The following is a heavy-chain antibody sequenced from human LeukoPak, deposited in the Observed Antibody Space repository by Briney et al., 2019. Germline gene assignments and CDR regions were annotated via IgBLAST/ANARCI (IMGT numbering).Heavy chain of an antibody. CDR2: IYHSGST. V-gene: IGHV4-38-2*02. Sequence: SETLSLTCTVSGYSISSGYYWGWIRQPPGKGLEWIGSIYHSGSTYYNPSLKSRVTISVDTSKNQFSLKLSSVTAAGTAVYYCARGGVVGATIDDYFDYWGQGTLVTVSS. CDR3: ARGGVVGATIDDYFDY. CDR1: GYSISSGYY. D-gene: IGHD1-26*01. J-gene: IGHJ4*02.